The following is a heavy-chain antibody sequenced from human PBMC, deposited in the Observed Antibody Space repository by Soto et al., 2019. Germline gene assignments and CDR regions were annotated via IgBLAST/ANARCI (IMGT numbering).Heavy chain of an antibody. D-gene: IGHD6-19*01. V-gene: IGHV3-23*01. CDR2: TSGGAGST. Sequence: QPGGSLRLSCAASGFTFNSSAMSWVRQAPGKGLEWVSTTSGGAGSTYYADSVKGRFTISRDNSKNTLYLQMNSLRADDTAVYYCAKGRYRIGWYDPYFDYWGQGTLVTVSS. CDR3: AKGRYRIGWYDPYFDY. CDR1: GFTFNSSA. J-gene: IGHJ4*02.